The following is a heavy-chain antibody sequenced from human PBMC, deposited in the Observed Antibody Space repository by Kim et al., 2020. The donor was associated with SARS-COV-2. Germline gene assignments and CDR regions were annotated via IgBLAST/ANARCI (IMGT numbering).Heavy chain of an antibody. CDR2: ISYDGSNK. CDR1: GFTFSSYA. D-gene: IGHD3-10*01. CDR3: ARDVWFGESEYYYYYYGMDV. Sequence: GGSLRLSCAASGFTFSSYAMHWVRQAPGKGLEWVAVISYDGSNKYYADSVKGRFTLSRDNSKNTLYLQMNSLRAEDTAVYYCARDVWFGESEYYYYYYGMDVWGQGTTVTVSS. V-gene: IGHV3-30*04. J-gene: IGHJ6*02.